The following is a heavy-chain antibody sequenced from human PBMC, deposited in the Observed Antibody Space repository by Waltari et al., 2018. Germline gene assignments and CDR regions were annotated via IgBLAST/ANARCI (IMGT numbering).Heavy chain of an antibody. V-gene: IGHV3-72*01. CDR1: GFTFSDYY. D-gene: IGHD3-22*01. Sequence: EVQLVESGGGLVQPGGSLRVSGAASGFTFSDYYMDWVRQAPGKGLEWVGRIRNKANSYSTAYAASVRGRFTTSRDDSKNSVYLQMSSLKTDDTAVYYCARVGNYFDSSGYSLDAFDIWGQGTMVTVSS. CDR3: ARVGNYFDSSGYSLDAFDI. J-gene: IGHJ3*02. CDR2: IRNKANSYST.